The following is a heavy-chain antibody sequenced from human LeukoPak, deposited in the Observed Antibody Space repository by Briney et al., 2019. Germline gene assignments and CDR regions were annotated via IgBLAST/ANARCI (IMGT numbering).Heavy chain of an antibody. CDR2: IGPNGGAT. CDR1: GFTFSSYA. CDR3: VKVREGVYEY. D-gene: IGHD5/OR15-5a*01. J-gene: IGHJ4*02. Sequence: GGSLRLSCSASGFTFSSYALHWVRQAPGKGLEYVSAIGPNGGATYYADSVKGRSTISRDNSKNTLYLQMSSLRAEDTAVYYCVKVREGVYEYWGQGTLVTVSS. V-gene: IGHV3-64D*06.